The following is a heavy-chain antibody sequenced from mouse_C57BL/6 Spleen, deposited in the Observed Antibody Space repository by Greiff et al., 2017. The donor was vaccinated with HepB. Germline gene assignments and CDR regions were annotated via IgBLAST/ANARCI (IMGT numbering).Heavy chain of an antibody. CDR3: ARQLTGTAY. CDR2: ISSGGSYT. D-gene: IGHD4-1*01. J-gene: IGHJ3*01. Sequence: EVKLMESGGDLVKPGGSLKLSCAASGFTFSSYGMSWVRQTPDKRLEWVATISSGGSYTYYPDSVKGRFTISRDNAKNTLYLQMSSLKSEDTAMYYCARQLTGTAYWGQGTLVTVSA. V-gene: IGHV5-6*01. CDR1: GFTFSSYG.